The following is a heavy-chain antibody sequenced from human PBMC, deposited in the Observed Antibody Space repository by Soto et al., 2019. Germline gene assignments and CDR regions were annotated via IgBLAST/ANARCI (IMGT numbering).Heavy chain of an antibody. CDR1: GGTFSSYA. J-gene: IGHJ5*02. V-gene: IGHV1-69*13. D-gene: IGHD1-26*01. CDR3: ARSGATDVHWFDP. Sequence: ASVKVSCKASGGTFSSYAISWVRQAPGQGLEWMGGIIPIFGTANYAQKFQGRVTITADESTSTAYMELSSLRSEDTAVYYCARSGATDVHWFDPWGQGTLVTVSS. CDR2: IIPIFGTA.